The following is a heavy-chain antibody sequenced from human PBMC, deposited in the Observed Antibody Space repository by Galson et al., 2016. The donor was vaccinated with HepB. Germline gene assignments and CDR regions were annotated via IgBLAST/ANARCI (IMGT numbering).Heavy chain of an antibody. CDR3: ARGAYNSPFYS. D-gene: IGHD6-13*01. CDR1: GASISSDDYY. CDR2: IHYRGAA. V-gene: IGHV4-30-4*01. J-gene: IGHJ4*02. Sequence: TLSLTCTVSGASISSDDYYWSWIRQSPGRGPEWIGYIHYRGAAYYNPSLKIRVVISVDTSKNLFSLKLHSVTAADTAVYFCARGAYNSPFYSWGQGSLLSVSS.